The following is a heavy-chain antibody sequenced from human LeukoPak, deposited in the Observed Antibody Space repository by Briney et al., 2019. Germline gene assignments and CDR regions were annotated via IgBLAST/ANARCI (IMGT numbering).Heavy chain of an antibody. D-gene: IGHD1-14*01. CDR3: AKDSYSAQVKHPQPLDY. Sequence: GGSLRLSCAASGFTFSSYGMHWVRQAPGKGLEWVAVISYDGSNKYYADSVKGRFTISRDNSKNTLYLQMNSLRAEDTAVYYCAKDSYSAQVKHPQPLDYWGQGTLVTVSS. CDR2: ISYDGSNK. CDR1: GFTFSSYG. V-gene: IGHV3-30*18. J-gene: IGHJ4*02.